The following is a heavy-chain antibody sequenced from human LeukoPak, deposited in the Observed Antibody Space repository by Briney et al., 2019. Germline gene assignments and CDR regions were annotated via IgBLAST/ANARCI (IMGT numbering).Heavy chain of an antibody. J-gene: IGHJ4*02. V-gene: IGHV4-61*02. CDR3: ARVSLEFRLFDF. D-gene: IGHD1-1*01. CDR1: GGSISSGSYY. Sequence: SETLSLTCTVSGGSISSGSYYWSWIRQPAGKGLEWIGRIYTTGRTIYNPSLKSQVTISINTSKIQFSLKLTSVTATDTAMYYCARVSLEFRLFDFWGQGALVTVSS. CDR2: IYTTGRT.